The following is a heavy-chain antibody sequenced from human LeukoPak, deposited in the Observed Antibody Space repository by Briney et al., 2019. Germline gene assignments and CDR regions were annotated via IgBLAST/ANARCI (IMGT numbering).Heavy chain of an antibody. D-gene: IGHD6-13*01. CDR3: AKGSSPFDY. CDR2: ISGSGDAT. V-gene: IGHV3-23*01. J-gene: IGHJ4*02. Sequence: GGSLRLSCAASGFTFSSYAMSWVRQAPGKGLEWVSAISGSGDATFYTDSVKGRFTFSRDNSRNALYLQMNSLRAEDTAVYYCAKGSSPFDYWGQGTLVTVSS. CDR1: GFTFSSYA.